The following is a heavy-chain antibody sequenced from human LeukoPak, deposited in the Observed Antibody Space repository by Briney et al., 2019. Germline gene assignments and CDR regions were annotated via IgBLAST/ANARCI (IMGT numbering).Heavy chain of an antibody. Sequence: TSETLSLTCTVSGGSISSYYWSWLRQPPGKGLEGIGYIYYSGSTNYNPSLKSRVTISVDTSKNQFSLKLSSVTAADTAVYYCARVNRYYDILTGYYDDAFDIWGQGTMVTVSS. J-gene: IGHJ3*02. CDR2: IYYSGST. V-gene: IGHV4-59*01. CDR1: GGSISSYY. D-gene: IGHD3-9*01. CDR3: ARVNRYYDILTGYYDDAFDI.